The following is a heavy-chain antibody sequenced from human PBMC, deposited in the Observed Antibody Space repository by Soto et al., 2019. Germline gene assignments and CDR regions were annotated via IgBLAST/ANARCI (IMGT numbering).Heavy chain of an antibody. V-gene: IGHV4-59*01. J-gene: IGHJ6*03. CDR3: ARATLDLNYYCYYMDV. CDR2: IYYSGST. D-gene: IGHD3-16*02. CDR1: GGSISSYY. Sequence: ETLSLTCTVSGGSISSYYWSWIRQPPGKGLEWIGYIYYSGSTNYNPSLKSRVTISVDTSKNQFSLKLSSVTAADTAVYYCARATLDLNYYCYYMDVWGKGTTVTVSS.